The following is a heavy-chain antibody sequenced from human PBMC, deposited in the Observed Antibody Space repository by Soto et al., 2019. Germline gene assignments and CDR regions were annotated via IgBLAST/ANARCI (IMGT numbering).Heavy chain of an antibody. Sequence: ASVKVSCKASGYTFTSYDINWVRQATGQGLEWMGWMNPNSGNTGYAQKFQGRVTRTRNTSISTAYMELSSLRSEDTAVYYCAREKSSGWYSGQYYYYYMDVWGKGTTVTVSS. CDR3: AREKSSGWYSGQYYYYYMDV. CDR1: GYTFTSYD. D-gene: IGHD6-19*01. CDR2: MNPNSGNT. J-gene: IGHJ6*03. V-gene: IGHV1-8*01.